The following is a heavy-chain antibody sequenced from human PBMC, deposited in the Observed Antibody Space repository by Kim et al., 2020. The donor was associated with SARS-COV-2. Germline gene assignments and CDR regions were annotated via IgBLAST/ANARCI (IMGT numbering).Heavy chain of an antibody. V-gene: IGHV3-33*06. CDR1: GFTFSSYG. Sequence: GGSLRFSCAASGFTFSSYGMHWVRQAPGKGLEWVAVIWYDGSNKYYADSVKGRFTISRDNSKNTLYLQMNSLRAEDTAVYYCAKGGLLWFGVYFDYWGQGTLVTVSS. D-gene: IGHD3-10*01. J-gene: IGHJ4*02. CDR2: IWYDGSNK. CDR3: AKGGLLWFGVYFDY.